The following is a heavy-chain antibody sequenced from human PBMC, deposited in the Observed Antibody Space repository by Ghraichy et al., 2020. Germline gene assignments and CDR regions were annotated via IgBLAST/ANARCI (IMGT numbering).Heavy chain of an antibody. CDR3: ARDQRAVAASYYYYYYMDV. V-gene: IGHV3-48*02. J-gene: IGHJ6*03. CDR1: GFTFSSYS. D-gene: IGHD6-19*01. CDR2: ISSSSGTI. Sequence: GGSLRLSCAASGFTFSSYSINWVRQAPGKGLEWVSYISSSSGTIYYADSVKGRFTISRDNAKNSLYLQMNSLRDEDTAVYYCARDQRAVAASYYYYYYMDVWGKGTTVTVSS.